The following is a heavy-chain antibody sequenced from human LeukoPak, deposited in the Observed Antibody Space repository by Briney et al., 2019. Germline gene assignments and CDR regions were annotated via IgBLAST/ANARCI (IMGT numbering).Heavy chain of an antibody. J-gene: IGHJ5*02. Sequence: GGSLRLSCAASGFTFSVYGMHWVRQAPGKGLEWVAFIYYDGSIEYYVDPVKGRFTISRDNSKNTLFLQLNNLRAEDTAVYYCARDGSTNYQNWFDPWGQGTLVTVSS. CDR2: IYYDGSIE. D-gene: IGHD2-8*01. V-gene: IGHV3-33*01. CDR3: ARDGSTNYQNWFDP. CDR1: GFTFSVYG.